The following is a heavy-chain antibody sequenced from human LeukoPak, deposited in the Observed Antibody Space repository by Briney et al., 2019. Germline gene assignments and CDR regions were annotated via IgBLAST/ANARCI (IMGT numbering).Heavy chain of an antibody. CDR3: ARYYGSGSYYSGLSD. V-gene: IGHV1-2*02. J-gene: IGHJ4*02. CDR1: GYTFTGYY. CDR2: INPNSGGT. Sequence: ASVKVSCKASGYTFTGYYMHWVRQAPGQGLEWMGWINPNSGGTNYAQKFQGRFTMTRDTSISTAYMELSRLRSDDTAVYYCARYYGSGSYYSGLSDWGQGTLVTVSS. D-gene: IGHD3-10*01.